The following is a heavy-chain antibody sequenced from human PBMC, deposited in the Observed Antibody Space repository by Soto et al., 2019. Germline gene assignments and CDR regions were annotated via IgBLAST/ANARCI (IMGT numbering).Heavy chain of an antibody. D-gene: IGHD2-15*01. CDR3: ARDMMGYCSGGSCYSREFDY. V-gene: IGHV1-2*04. CDR2: INPNSGGT. J-gene: IGHJ4*02. CDR1: GYTFTGYY. Sequence: ASVKVSCKASGYTFTGYYMHWVRQAPGQGLEWMGWINPNSGGTNYAQKFQGWVTMTRDTSISTAYMELSRLRSDDTAAYYCARDMMGYCSGGSCYSREFDYWGQGTLVTVSS.